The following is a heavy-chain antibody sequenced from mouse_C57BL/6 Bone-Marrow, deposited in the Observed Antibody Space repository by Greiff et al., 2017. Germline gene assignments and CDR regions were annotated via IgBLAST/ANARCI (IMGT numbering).Heavy chain of an antibody. CDR3: AGGIYYDYDGFAY. V-gene: IGHV12-3*01. D-gene: IGHD2-4*01. J-gene: IGHJ3*01. CDR2: ITHSGET. Sequence: VQLQESGPGLVKPSQSLFLTCSITGFPITSGYYWIWIRQSPGKPLEWMGYITHSGETFYNPSLQSPISITRETSKNQFFLQLNSVTTEDTAMYYCAGGIYYDYDGFAYWGQGTLVTVSA. CDR1: GFPITSGYY.